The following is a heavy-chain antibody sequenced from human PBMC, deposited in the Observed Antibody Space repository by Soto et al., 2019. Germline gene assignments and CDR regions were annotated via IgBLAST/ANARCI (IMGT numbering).Heavy chain of an antibody. V-gene: IGHV3-48*02. Sequence: PGGSLRLSCAAAGFTFSSSSMNWVRQAPGKGLEWLSHISGSSTIYYADSVKGRFTVSRDNSKSSLYLQMNSLRDEDTAVYYCAREETAWPLAYGLDVWGQGTTVTVSS. D-gene: IGHD2-21*02. CDR3: AREETAWPLAYGLDV. J-gene: IGHJ6*02. CDR2: ISGSSTI. CDR1: GFTFSSSS.